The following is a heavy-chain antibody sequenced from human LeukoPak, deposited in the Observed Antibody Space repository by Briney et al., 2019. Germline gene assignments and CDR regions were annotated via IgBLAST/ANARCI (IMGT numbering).Heavy chain of an antibody. Sequence: GGSLRLSCAASGFTFSSYSMNWVRQAPGKGLEWVSSISSSSSYIYYADSVKGRFTISRDNAKNSLYLQMNSLRAEDTAVYYCARRRREQRLTQGYNWFDPWGQGTLVTVSS. CDR3: ARRRREQRLTQGYNWFDP. V-gene: IGHV3-21*01. D-gene: IGHD6-25*01. CDR1: GFTFSSYS. J-gene: IGHJ5*02. CDR2: ISSSSSYI.